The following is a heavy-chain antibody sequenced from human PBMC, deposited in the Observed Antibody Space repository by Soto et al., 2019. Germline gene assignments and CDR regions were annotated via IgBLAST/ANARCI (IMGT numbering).Heavy chain of an antibody. J-gene: IGHJ4*02. Sequence: SETLSLTCTVSGGSISSFYWSWIRQPPGKGLECIGYIYSSGTTNYNPSLKSRVTMSVDTSKTQFSLKLESVTAADTAVYYCARARQWLSSHYFDSWGLGTLVTVSS. CDR2: IYSSGTT. V-gene: IGHV4-59*01. CDR1: GGSISSFY. CDR3: ARARQWLSSHYFDS. D-gene: IGHD6-19*01.